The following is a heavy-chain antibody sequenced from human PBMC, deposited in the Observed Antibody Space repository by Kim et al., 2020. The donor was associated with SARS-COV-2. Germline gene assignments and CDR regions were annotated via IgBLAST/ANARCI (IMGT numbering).Heavy chain of an antibody. CDR3: ARSSYGSGSYKTDAFDV. CDR2: INYDGSEK. CDR1: GFTFSDYW. D-gene: IGHD3-10*01. Sequence: GGSLRLSCATSGFTFSDYWMTWVRQSPGKGLEWVAIINYDGSEKHYLDAVKGRFTVSRDNAGDSLYLQMDGLRADDSATYYCARSSYGSGSYKTDAFDVWGQGTVVTVSS. V-gene: IGHV3-7*05. J-gene: IGHJ3*01.